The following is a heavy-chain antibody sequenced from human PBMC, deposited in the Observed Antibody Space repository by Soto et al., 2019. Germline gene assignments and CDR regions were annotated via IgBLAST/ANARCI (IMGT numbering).Heavy chain of an antibody. CDR1: GESFIGYY. J-gene: IGHJ5*02. V-gene: IGHV4-34*02. CDR3: ARTDIVTTNWFDP. Sequence: QVHLQQWGAGLLRPSETLSLTCAVYGESFIGYYWTWIRQPPGQGLEWIGEINHRGSTNYNPSLKSRVTMSIDTSKNQFSLKLISVTAADTSVYYCARTDIVTTNWFDPWGQGTLVTVSA. D-gene: IGHD5-12*01. CDR2: INHRGST.